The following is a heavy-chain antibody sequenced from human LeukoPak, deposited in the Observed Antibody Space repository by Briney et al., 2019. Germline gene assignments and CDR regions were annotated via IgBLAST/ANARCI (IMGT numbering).Heavy chain of an antibody. D-gene: IGHD2-2*01. V-gene: IGHV4-38-2*02. CDR3: ARDPRWLTPDCTSTSCYENYFDP. Sequence: SETLSLTCAVSGYSISSGYQWAWIRQPPGKTLEWNGSIYHSGSAHYNPSLKSRVTISVDRSNNQFSLRLSSVTAADTAVYYCARDPRWLTPDCTSTSCYENYFDPWGQGTLVTVSS. CDR1: GYSISSGYQ. CDR2: IYHSGSA. J-gene: IGHJ5*02.